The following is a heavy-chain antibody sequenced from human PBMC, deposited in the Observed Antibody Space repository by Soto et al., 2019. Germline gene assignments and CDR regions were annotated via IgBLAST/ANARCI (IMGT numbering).Heavy chain of an antibody. CDR2: INPSGGHT. CDR3: ARGGHVVVVTAAFDY. D-gene: IGHD2-21*02. J-gene: IGHJ4*02. V-gene: IGHV1-46*01. Sequence: ASVKVSCKASGYSFAYYGINWVRQAPGQGLEWMGTINPSGGHTTYAQKFLGRVTMTRDTSTSTLYMELTSLRSEDTAVYYCARGGHVVVVTAAFDYWGQGTLVTVSS. CDR1: GYSFAYYG.